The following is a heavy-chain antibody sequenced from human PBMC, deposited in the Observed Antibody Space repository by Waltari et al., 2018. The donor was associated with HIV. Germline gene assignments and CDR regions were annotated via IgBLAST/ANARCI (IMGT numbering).Heavy chain of an antibody. J-gene: IGHJ4*02. CDR2: ISRGGTV. Sequence: QVQLVESGGGLVKPGGSLRLSCAASGFTFSDHYMSWIRGVPGKGREGLAYISRGGTVFYADSVKGRFTISRDNAKNSLYLQMDSLRVEYTAVYFCARDLDGPRSSAYDYWGQGTLVTVSS. CDR1: GFTFSDHY. CDR3: ARDLDGPRSSAYDY. V-gene: IGHV3-11*04.